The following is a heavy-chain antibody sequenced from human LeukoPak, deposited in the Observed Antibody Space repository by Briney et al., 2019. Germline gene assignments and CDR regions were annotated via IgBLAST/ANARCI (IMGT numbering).Heavy chain of an antibody. V-gene: IGHV4-59*01. Sequence: SETLSLACAVSGASISRYYWSWIRQPPGKGLEWIGYIYYSGSTNYNPSLKSRVTISVDTSKNQFSLKLSSVTAADTAMYYCARENCDYGSGSYYYWGQGTLVTVSS. D-gene: IGHD3-10*01. CDR3: ARENCDYGSGSYYY. CDR2: IYYSGST. CDR1: GASISRYY. J-gene: IGHJ4*02.